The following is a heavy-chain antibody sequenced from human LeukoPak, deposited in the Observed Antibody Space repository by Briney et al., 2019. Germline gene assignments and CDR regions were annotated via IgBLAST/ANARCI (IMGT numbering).Heavy chain of an antibody. V-gene: IGHV3-7*01. Sequence: PGGSLRLSSAASGLTSSSRWLSWVRQAPGKGVEWLGNIQADGRVQHPVDSVKGRFSISRENARNSLFLEMNSLRVEDTAVYYCARGLSEFCSGGSCYSYYFDYWGQGTLVTVSS. CDR1: GLTSSSRW. J-gene: IGHJ4*02. D-gene: IGHD2-15*01. CDR2: IQADGRVQ. CDR3: ARGLSEFCSGGSCYSYYFDY.